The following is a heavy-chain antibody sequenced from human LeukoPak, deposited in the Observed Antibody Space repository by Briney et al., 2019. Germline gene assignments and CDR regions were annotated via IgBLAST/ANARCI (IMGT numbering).Heavy chain of an antibody. CDR2: IRYDGSQK. CDR3: ARGRRDGYNLLDAFDI. V-gene: IGHV3-30*02. Sequence: GGSLRLSCAASGFTFTSYGMHWVRQAPGKGLEWVAFIRYDGSQKYYADSLKGRFTISRDNAKNSLFLQMNSLRAEDTAVYYCARGRRDGYNLLDAFDIWGQGTVVTVSS. D-gene: IGHD5-24*01. CDR1: GFTFTSYG. J-gene: IGHJ3*02.